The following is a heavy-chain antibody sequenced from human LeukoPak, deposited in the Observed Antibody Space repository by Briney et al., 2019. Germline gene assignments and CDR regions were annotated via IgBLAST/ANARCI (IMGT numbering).Heavy chain of an antibody. Sequence: SETLSLTCTVSGGSISSSSYYWGWIRQPPGKGLEWIGSIYYSGSTYYNPSLKSRITISVDTSKNQFSLKLSSVTAADTAVYYCASLIVATSWGQGTLVTVSS. D-gene: IGHD5-12*01. V-gene: IGHV4-39*07. CDR2: IYYSGST. CDR3: ASLIVATS. CDR1: GGSISSSSYY. J-gene: IGHJ4*02.